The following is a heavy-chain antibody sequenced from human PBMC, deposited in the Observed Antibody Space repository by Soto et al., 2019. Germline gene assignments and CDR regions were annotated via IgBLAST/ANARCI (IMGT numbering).Heavy chain of an antibody. J-gene: IGHJ4*02. CDR2: IYYSGKT. CDR1: GASITSTTYF. Sequence: QLQLHESGPGLVKPSETLSLTCTLSGASITSTTYFWAWIRKPPGKGLEWVGSIYYSGKTHDNPSLKSRVTISVDRSKNQFSLQMSSVTAADTAVYYCAKNLPRTGRFDYWGQGSLVTVSS. CDR3: AKNLPRTGRFDY. V-gene: IGHV4-39*01.